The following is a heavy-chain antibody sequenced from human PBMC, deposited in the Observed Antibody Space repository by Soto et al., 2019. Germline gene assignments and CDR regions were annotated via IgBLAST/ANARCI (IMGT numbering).Heavy chain of an antibody. CDR2: IYWDDDK. CDR3: AHTTEWLRFLDPLGPEPVTHGFDT. J-gene: IGHJ5*02. CDR1: WSPLSSSGEG. Sequence: SGPTLVTPKQTLTLTCTSPWSPLSSSGEGVGWIRQPPGKALEWLALIYWDDDKRYSPSLKSRLTITKDTSKNQVVLTMTNMDPVDTATYYCAHTTEWLRFLDPLGPEPVTHGFDTRGEGTLVTV. D-gene: IGHD5-12*01. V-gene: IGHV2-5*02.